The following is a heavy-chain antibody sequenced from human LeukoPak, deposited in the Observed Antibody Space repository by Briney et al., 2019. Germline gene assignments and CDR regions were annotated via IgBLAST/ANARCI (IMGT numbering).Heavy chain of an antibody. CDR3: ARELPLLGYCSSTSCYSYYFDY. V-gene: IGHV1-69*13. D-gene: IGHD2-2*01. Sequence: SVKVSCKASGGTFSSYAISWVRQAPGQGLDWMGGVIPISGTADYAQKFQGRVTITADESTSTAYMELSSLRSEDTAVYYCARELPLLGYCSSTSCYSYYFDYWGQGTLVTVSS. CDR2: VIPISGTA. CDR1: GGTFSSYA. J-gene: IGHJ4*02.